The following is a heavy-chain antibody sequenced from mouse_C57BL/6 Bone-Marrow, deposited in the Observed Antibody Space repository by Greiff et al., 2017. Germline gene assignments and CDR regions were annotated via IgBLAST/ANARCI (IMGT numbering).Heavy chain of an antibody. CDR2: ILPGSGST. CDR1: GYTFTGYW. V-gene: IGHV1-9*01. Sequence: QVQLQQSGAELMKPGASVKLSCKATGYTFTGYWIEWVKQRPGHGLEWIGEILPGSGSTNYNEKFKGKATFTVDTSSNTVYMHLGIMPTKDSAIYYCARSTSYSNNAWFAYWGQGTLVTVSA. CDR3: ARSTSYSNNAWFAY. J-gene: IGHJ3*01. D-gene: IGHD2-5*01.